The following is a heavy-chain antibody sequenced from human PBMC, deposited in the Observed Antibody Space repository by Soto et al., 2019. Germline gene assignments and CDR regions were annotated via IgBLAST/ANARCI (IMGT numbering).Heavy chain of an antibody. Sequence: PSETLSLNCTVSEGSISIYYWSWLRQPPGKELEWIGYIYHSGSTNYNPSLKGRVTISLDTPKNQFSLKLSSVTAADTAVYYCPATEYNSGLTGWFQHWGQGTLVTVPQ. V-gene: IGHV4-59*01. CDR1: EGSISIYY. CDR2: IYHSGST. D-gene: IGHD6-19*01. CDR3: PATEYNSGLTGWFQH. J-gene: IGHJ1*01.